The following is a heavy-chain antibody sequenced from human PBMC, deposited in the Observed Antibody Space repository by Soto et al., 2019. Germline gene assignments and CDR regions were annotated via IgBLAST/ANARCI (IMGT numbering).Heavy chain of an antibody. CDR1: GGSISVYY. D-gene: IGHD1-26*01. Sequence: PSETLSLTCTISGGSISVYYWSWIRQPPGQALEWIGYIYDSGSPYYNPSLRSRVIISADTSKNQISLKLTSATAADTAVYYCARRVGSSPPRYWGPGTLVTVSS. CDR3: ARRVGSSPPRY. J-gene: IGHJ4*02. CDR2: IYDSGSP. V-gene: IGHV4-59*01.